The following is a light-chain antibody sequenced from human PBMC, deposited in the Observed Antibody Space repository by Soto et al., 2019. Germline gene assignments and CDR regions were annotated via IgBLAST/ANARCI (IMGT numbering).Light chain of an antibody. CDR1: TSKIGSNT. J-gene: IGLJ3*02. Sequence: QSVLTQPPSASGTPGQRVTICCSGGTSKIGSNTINWYQHLPGMAPKLLIYSNNQRPSGVPDRFSGSKSGTSASLAISRLQSEDAADFYCTAWDHTLNGRVFGGGTKLTVL. CDR3: TAWDHTLNGRV. CDR2: SNN. V-gene: IGLV1-44*01.